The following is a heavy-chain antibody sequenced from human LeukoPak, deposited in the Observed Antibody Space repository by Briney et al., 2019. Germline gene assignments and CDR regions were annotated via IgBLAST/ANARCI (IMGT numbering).Heavy chain of an antibody. CDR3: ARPLFGAISPDY. Sequence: GGSLRLSCAASGFTFSSHWMTWVRQAPGRGLEWVDNIKEDGSETFYGDSVKGRFTISRDNAENSLNLQMNNLRPEDMAMYYCARPLFGAISPDYWGQGTLVTVSS. CDR2: IKEDGSET. D-gene: IGHD3-10*01. V-gene: IGHV3-7*01. CDR1: GFTFSSHW. J-gene: IGHJ4*02.